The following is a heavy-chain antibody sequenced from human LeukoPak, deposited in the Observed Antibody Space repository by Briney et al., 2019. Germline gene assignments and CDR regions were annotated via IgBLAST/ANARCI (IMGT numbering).Heavy chain of an antibody. J-gene: IGHJ3*02. D-gene: IGHD3-10*01. CDR3: ARRKISYAFDI. V-gene: IGHV4-34*01. Sequence: SETLSLTSAVYGGSFSGYYWSWIRQPPGKGLEWIGEINHSGSTNYNPSLKSRVTISVDTSKNQFSLKLSSVTAANTAVYYCARRKISYAFDIWGQGTMVTVSS. CDR2: INHSGST. CDR1: GGSFSGYY.